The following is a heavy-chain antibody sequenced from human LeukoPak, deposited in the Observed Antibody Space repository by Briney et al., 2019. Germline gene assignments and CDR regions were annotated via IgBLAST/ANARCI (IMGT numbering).Heavy chain of an antibody. CDR2: IGSSGSTI. CDR3: ARDYYDSGGYYFYDAFDI. J-gene: IGHJ3*02. Sequence: PGGSLRLSCAASGFTFSSYEMNWVRQAPGKGLEWVSYIGSSGSTIYYAGSVKGRFTISRDNAKNSLYLQINSLRAEDTAVYYCARDYYDSGGYYFYDAFDIWGQGTMVTVSS. V-gene: IGHV3-48*03. CDR1: GFTFSSYE. D-gene: IGHD3-22*01.